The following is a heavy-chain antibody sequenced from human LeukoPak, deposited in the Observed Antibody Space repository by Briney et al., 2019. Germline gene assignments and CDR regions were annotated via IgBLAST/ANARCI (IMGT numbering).Heavy chain of an antibody. V-gene: IGHV3-7*01. CDR3: ARDGVFRPSAPDY. CDR1: RFTFSTYW. Sequence: GGSLRLSCAASRFTFSTYWMSWVRQAPGKGLEWVANIKQDGSEKYYVDSVKGRFTISRDNAKNSLYLQMNSLRAEDTAVYYCARDGVFRPSAPDYWGQGTLVTVSS. CDR2: IKQDGSEK. J-gene: IGHJ4*02. D-gene: IGHD2-8*01.